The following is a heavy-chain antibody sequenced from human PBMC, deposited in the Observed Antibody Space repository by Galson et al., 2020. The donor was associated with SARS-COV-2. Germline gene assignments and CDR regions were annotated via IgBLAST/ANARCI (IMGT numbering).Heavy chain of an antibody. CDR2: ISYDGSNK. J-gene: IGHJ4*02. D-gene: IGHD1-7*01. CDR1: GFTFSSYA. Sequence: GGSLRLSCAASGFTFSSYAMHWVRQAPGKGLEWVAVISYDGSNKYYADSVKGRFTISRDNSKNTLYLQMNSLRAEDTAVYYCATPRYNWNYGRGILDYWGQGTLVTVSS. CDR3: ATPRYNWNYGRGILDY. V-gene: IGHV3-30-3*01.